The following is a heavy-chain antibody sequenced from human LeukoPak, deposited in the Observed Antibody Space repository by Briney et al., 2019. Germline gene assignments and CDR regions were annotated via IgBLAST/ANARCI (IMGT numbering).Heavy chain of an antibody. V-gene: IGHV3-30*04. D-gene: IGHD3-10*01. CDR1: GFTFSSYA. Sequence: GGSLRLSCAASGFTFSSYAMHWVRQAPGKGLEWVAVISYDGSNKYYADSVKGRLTISRDNAKNSLYLQMNSLRAEDTAVYYCARGGFIATSLPYYFDYWGQGTLVTVSS. CDR2: ISYDGSNK. J-gene: IGHJ4*02. CDR3: ARGGFIATSLPYYFDY.